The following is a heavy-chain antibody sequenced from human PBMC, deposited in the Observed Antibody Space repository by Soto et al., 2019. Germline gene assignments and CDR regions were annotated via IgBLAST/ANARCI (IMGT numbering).Heavy chain of an antibody. J-gene: IGHJ6*02. CDR1: GYSFTSYW. CDR2: IDPSDSYT. Sequence: PGESLKISCKGSGYSFTSYWIGWVRQMPGKGLEWMGRIDPSDSYTNYSPSFQGHVTISADKSISTAYLQWSSLKASDTAMYYCARPKGGVVAATPVDYGMDVWGQGTTVTVSS. V-gene: IGHV5-10-1*01. CDR3: ARPKGGVVAATPVDYGMDV. D-gene: IGHD2-15*01.